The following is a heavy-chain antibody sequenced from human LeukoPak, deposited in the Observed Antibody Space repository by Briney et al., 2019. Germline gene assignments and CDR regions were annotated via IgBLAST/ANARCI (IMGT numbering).Heavy chain of an antibody. CDR3: AKGTGRYWTFFDY. J-gene: IGHJ4*02. D-gene: IGHD1-26*01. CDR2: ICWNRCSI. CDR1: VFSLDDYV. Sequence: GGSLRVSCVASVFSLDDYVMHWVRLAPAKGREGVSGICWNRCSIDYAVSVKGRFIISRDNAKNSLYLQTNSLRPEDTALYYCAKGTGRYWTFFDYWGQGTLVIVSS. V-gene: IGHV3-9*01.